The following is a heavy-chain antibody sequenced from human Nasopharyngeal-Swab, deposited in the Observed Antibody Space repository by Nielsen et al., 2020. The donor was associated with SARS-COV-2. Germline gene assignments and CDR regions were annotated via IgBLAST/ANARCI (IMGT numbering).Heavy chain of an antibody. J-gene: IGHJ4*02. Sequence: GESLKISCTASGFTFGDYAMSWVRQAPGKGLEWVGFIRSKAYGGTTEYAASVKGRFTISRDDSKSIAYLQMNSLKTEDTAVYYCTRDVKPHGDLQDYWGQGTLVTVSS. CDR1: GFTFGDYA. D-gene: IGHD4-17*01. V-gene: IGHV3-49*04. CDR2: IRSKAYGGTT. CDR3: TRDVKPHGDLQDY.